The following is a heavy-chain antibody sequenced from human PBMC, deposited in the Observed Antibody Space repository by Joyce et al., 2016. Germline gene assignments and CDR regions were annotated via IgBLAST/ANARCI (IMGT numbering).Heavy chain of an antibody. J-gene: IGHJ4*02. V-gene: IGHV4-30-4*01. CDR2: SYYSGST. D-gene: IGHD7-27*01. CDR3: ARDPSRTGHRFVDY. Sequence: QVQLQESGPGLVKPSQTLSLTCTVSGGSISSGDYYWSWIRQPAGKGLEGSGYSYYSGSTYYNPSLKSRVSISIDTSKNQFSLKLSSVTAADTAVYYCARDPSRTGHRFVDYWGQGTLVTVSS. CDR1: GGSISSGDYY.